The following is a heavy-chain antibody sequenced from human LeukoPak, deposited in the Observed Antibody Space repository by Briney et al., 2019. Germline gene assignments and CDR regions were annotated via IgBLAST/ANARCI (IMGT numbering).Heavy chain of an antibody. CDR3: ARAEMATTNFDY. J-gene: IGHJ4*02. D-gene: IGHD5-24*01. CDR2: TPHDGSNE. Sequence: GGSLRLSCAASGFTLRNYGMHWVRQAPGKGLEWVAFTPHDGSNEYYADSVKGRFTISRDNAKNSLYLQMNSLRAEDTAVYYCARAEMATTNFDYWGQGTLVTVSS. V-gene: IGHV3-30*02. CDR1: GFTLRNYG.